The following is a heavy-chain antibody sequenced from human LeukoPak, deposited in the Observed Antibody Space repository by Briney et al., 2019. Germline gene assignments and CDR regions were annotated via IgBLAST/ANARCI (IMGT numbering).Heavy chain of an antibody. CDR2: ISGNGDST. CDR1: GFTFSTYA. Sequence: GGSLRLSCVASGFTFSTYAMNWVRQAPGKGLEWVSAISGNGDSTYYADSVKGRFTISRDNPKNTLYLQMNSLRAEDTAVYYCAKASPARLQYFGWSPPDYWGQGTLVTVSS. CDR3: AKASPARLQYFGWSPPDY. V-gene: IGHV3-23*01. D-gene: IGHD3-9*01. J-gene: IGHJ4*02.